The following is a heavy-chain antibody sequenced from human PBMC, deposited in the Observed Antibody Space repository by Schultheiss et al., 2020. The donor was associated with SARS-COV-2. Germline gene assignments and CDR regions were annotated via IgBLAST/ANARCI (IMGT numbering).Heavy chain of an antibody. Sequence: GGSLRLSCTASGFTFGDYAMSWVRQAPGKGLEWVGFIRSKAYGGTTEYAASVKGRFTISRDDSKSIAYLQMNSLKTEDTAVYYCTTNYYDSSGYDYWGQGTLVTVSS. V-gene: IGHV3-49*04. J-gene: IGHJ4*02. CDR2: IRSKAYGGTT. CDR3: TTNYYDSSGYDY. D-gene: IGHD3-22*01. CDR1: GFTFGDYA.